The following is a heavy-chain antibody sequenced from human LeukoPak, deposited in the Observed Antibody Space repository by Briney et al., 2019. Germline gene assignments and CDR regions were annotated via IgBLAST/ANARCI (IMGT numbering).Heavy chain of an antibody. V-gene: IGHV1-69*05. CDR1: GGTFSSYA. CDR3: ARGTPYCSSASCYNY. D-gene: IGHD2-2*02. J-gene: IGHJ4*02. CDR2: IIPIFGTA. Sequence: GASVKVSCKASGGTFSSYAISWVRQAPGQGLEWMGGIIPIFGTANYAQKFQGRVTMTRDTSISTAYMELSSLRSEDTAVYYCARGTPYCSSASCYNYWGQGTLVTASS.